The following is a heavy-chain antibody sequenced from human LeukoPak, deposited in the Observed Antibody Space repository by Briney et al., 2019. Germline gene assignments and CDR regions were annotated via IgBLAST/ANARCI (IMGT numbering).Heavy chain of an antibody. D-gene: IGHD6-13*01. CDR1: GYTFTSYG. Sequence: ASVKVSCKASGYTFTSYGISWVRQAPGQGLEWMGWISAYNGNTNYAQKLQGRVTMTTDTSTSTAYMELRSLRSDDTAVYYCARDGDAGGSREPPFDYWGQGTLVTVSS. J-gene: IGHJ4*02. CDR2: ISAYNGNT. V-gene: IGHV1-18*01. CDR3: ARDGDAGGSREPPFDY.